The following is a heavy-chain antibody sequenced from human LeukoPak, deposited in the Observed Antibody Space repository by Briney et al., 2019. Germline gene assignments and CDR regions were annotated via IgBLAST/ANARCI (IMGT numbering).Heavy chain of an antibody. Sequence: SVKVSCKASGYTFSGYYIHWVRQAPGHGLEWMGWINPNSGGTNYAQKFQGRVTLTRDTSINTAYMELSRLRSDDTAVYYCARVLRYCDILSKPFDYWGQGTLVTVSS. J-gene: IGHJ4*02. CDR1: GYTFSGYY. V-gene: IGHV1-2*02. CDR2: INPNSGGT. CDR3: ARVLRYCDILSKPFDY. D-gene: IGHD3-9*01.